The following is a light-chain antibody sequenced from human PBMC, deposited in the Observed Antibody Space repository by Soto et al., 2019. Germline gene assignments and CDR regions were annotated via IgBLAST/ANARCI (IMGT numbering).Light chain of an antibody. CDR2: GAS. V-gene: IGKV3-11*01. CDR3: QQHSNF. Sequence: EIVLTQSPGTLSLSPGERATLSCRASESVSSKLAWYQQKPGQAPRLLIYGASTRASGIPARFSGSGSGTDFTLTISSLEPEDFAIYYCQQHSNFFGPGTKVDIK. J-gene: IGKJ3*01. CDR1: ESVSSK.